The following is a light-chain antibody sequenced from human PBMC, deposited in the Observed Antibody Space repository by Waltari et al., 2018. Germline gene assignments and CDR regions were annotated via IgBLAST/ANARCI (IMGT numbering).Light chain of an antibody. CDR1: QSVSSSY. J-gene: IGKJ1*01. V-gene: IGKV3-20*01. CDR3: QQYGSSRTWT. Sequence: DIVLTQSPGTLSLSPGERATLSCRASQSVSSSYLAWYQQKPGQAPRLLLYGASSRATGIPDRFSGSGSGTDFTLTISRLEPEDFAVYYCQQYGSSRTWTFGQGTKVEIK. CDR2: GAS.